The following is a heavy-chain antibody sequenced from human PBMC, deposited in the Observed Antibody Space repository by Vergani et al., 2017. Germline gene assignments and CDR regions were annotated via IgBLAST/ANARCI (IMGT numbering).Heavy chain of an antibody. V-gene: IGHV4-39*01. D-gene: IGHD3-9*01. CDR1: GGSISSSSYY. J-gene: IGHJ4*02. Sequence: QLQLQESGPGLVKPSETLSLTCTVSGGSISSSSYYWGWIRQPPGKGLEWIGSIYYSGSTDYNPSLKSRFTLSVDTSKNQFSLKLSSVTAADTAVYYCFLLRYFDRTRYYWGQGTLVTVSS. CDR3: FLLRYFDRTRYY. CDR2: IYYSGST.